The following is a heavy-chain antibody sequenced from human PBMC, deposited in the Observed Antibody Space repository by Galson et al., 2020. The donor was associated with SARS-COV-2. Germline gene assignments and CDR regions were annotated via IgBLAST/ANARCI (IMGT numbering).Heavy chain of an antibody. J-gene: IGHJ4*02. Sequence: ASVKVSCKASGYTFSSYGVSWARQAPGQGLEWKGWISAQTGNTNYAQNLQGRVTLTTDKSTSTAYMELRSLRSDDTAVYYCARDRLGYCTGGVCYRSDYWGQGTLVTVSS. V-gene: IGHV1-18*01. CDR3: ARDRLGYCTGGVCYRSDY. CDR2: ISAQTGNT. CDR1: GYTFSSYG. D-gene: IGHD2-8*02.